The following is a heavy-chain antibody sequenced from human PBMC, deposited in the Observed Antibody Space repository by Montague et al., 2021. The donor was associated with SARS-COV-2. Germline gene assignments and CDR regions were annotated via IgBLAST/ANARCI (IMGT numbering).Heavy chain of an antibody. J-gene: IGHJ6*03. CDR1: GASISSANDY. V-gene: IGHV4-61*09. CDR2: ISTSGSS. D-gene: IGHD6-19*01. Sequence: TLSLTCSVSGASISSANDYWTWIRQPAGKGLEWIRHISTSGSSSHNPSLKSRVTIILDTSKQQFSLELTSVTAADTAVYYCARDRRGMAMAGRAYYYYYMDVWGKGTTVTVSS. CDR3: ARDRRGMAMAGRAYYYYYMDV.